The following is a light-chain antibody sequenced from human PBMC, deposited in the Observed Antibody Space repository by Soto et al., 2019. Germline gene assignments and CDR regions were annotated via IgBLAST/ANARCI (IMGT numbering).Light chain of an antibody. V-gene: IGKV1-5*01. CDR1: QSICSW. Sequence: IQVTQSPSTLSASVGDRVTITCRASQSICSWLAWYQQKPGKAPKLLLYDASSLEIGVPSRFSGSGSGTEFTLTISSLQPDDFATYYCQQYNSDYKWTFGRGTKVQIK. J-gene: IGKJ1*01. CDR2: DAS. CDR3: QQYNSDYKWT.